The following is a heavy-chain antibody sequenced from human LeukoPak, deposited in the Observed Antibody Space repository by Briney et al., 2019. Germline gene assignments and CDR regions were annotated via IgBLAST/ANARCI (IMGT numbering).Heavy chain of an antibody. CDR3: AEAIFGMIIP. V-gene: IGHV3-23*01. J-gene: IGHJ5*02. CDR2: ISGTGDTT. D-gene: IGHD3-3*01. CDR1: GFSFTSYW. Sequence: GGLRLSCAASGFSFTSYWMSWVRQAPGKGLEWVSSISGTGDTTYYADSVKGRFTISRSDSKTTLYLQMNSLRADDTAVYYCAEAIFGMIIPWGQGTLVTVSS.